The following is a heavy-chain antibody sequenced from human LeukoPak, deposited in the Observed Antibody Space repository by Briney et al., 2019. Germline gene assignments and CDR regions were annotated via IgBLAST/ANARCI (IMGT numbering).Heavy chain of an antibody. CDR2: IYYTGST. CDR3: ARDRLGHSSGWYVDYYYGMDV. J-gene: IGHJ6*02. V-gene: IGHV4-39*02. Sequence: SETLSLTCTVSGGSISSTGYYWGWIRQPPGKGLEWIGSIYYTGSTYYNPSLKSRVTISVDTSKNQFSLQLNSVTPEDTAVYYCARDRLGHSSGWYVDYYYGMDVWGQGTTVTVSS. D-gene: IGHD6-19*01. CDR1: GGSISSTGYY.